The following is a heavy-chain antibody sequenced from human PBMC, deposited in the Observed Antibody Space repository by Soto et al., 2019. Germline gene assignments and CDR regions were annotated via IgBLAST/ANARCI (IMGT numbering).Heavy chain of an antibody. V-gene: IGHV4-59*12. J-gene: IGHJ4*02. CDR1: GGSLTSYY. CDR3: ARDRHYYDSGGYYYHLDN. CDR2: VYYTGIA. D-gene: IGHD3-22*01. Sequence: ETLSLTCTVSGGSLTSYYWSWIRQPPGKGLEWNGFVYYTGIARNNPSLKSRVTISVDTSKNQFSLKLSSVTAADTALYYCARDRHYYDSGGYYYHLDNWGQGTLVTVSS.